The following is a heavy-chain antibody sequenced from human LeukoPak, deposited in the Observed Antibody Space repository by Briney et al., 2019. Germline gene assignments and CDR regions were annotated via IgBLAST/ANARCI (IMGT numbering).Heavy chain of an antibody. CDR2: ISGSGGST. V-gene: IGHV3-23*01. Sequence: GGSLRLSCAASGFTFSSYAMSWVRQAPGKGLEWVSAISGSGGSTYYADSVKGRFTISRDNSKNTLYLQMNSLRAEDTAVYYCAKDLLRYFDWSTDYWGQGTLVTVSS. J-gene: IGHJ4*02. CDR3: AKDLLRYFDWSTDY. D-gene: IGHD3-9*01. CDR1: GFTFSSYA.